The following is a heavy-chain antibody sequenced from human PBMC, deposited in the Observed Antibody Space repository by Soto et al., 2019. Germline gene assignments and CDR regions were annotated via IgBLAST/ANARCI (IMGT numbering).Heavy chain of an antibody. Sequence: GASVKVSCKASGGTFSSYAISWVRHAPGQGLEWMGGIIPIFGTANYAQKFQGRVTITSDESTSTAYMELSSLRSEDTAVYYCAIGASVPGMDVWGQGTTVTVSS. CDR1: GGTFSSYA. CDR3: AIGASVPGMDV. J-gene: IGHJ6*02. CDR2: IIPIFGTA. V-gene: IGHV1-69*13. D-gene: IGHD3-16*01.